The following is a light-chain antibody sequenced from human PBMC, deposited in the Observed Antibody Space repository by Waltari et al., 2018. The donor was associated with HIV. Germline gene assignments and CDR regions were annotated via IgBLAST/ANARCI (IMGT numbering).Light chain of an antibody. Sequence: VFRQSLATLLLSLGERVTFSCGASQRIKNSLAWYQHKPGQSPRLVIYDASRRATGTPVRFTGSESETDFTLSISRLKPEDFAVYYCQQNVRAPRTFGQRTKVEIK. CDR1: QRIKNS. J-gene: IGKJ1*01. V-gene: IGKV3D-20*01. CDR3: QQNVRAPRT. CDR2: DAS.